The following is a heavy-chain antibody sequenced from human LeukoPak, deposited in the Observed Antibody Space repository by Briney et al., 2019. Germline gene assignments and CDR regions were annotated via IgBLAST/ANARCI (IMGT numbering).Heavy chain of an antibody. Sequence: ASVKVSCKASGYTFNDYYITWVRRAPGQGLEWMGWINPNSGGTNYAQKFQGRVTMTRDTSISTAYMELSRLRSDDTAVYYCARGTNWNYYRWGQGTLVTVSS. CDR2: INPNSGGT. J-gene: IGHJ4*02. CDR1: GYTFNDYY. V-gene: IGHV1-2*02. CDR3: ARGTNWNYYR. D-gene: IGHD1-7*01.